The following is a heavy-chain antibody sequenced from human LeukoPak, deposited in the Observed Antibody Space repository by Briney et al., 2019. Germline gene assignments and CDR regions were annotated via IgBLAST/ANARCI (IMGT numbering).Heavy chain of an antibody. Sequence: SETLSLTCTVSGGSISRGSYNWNWIRQPAGKGLEWIGRIYTSGSTNYNPSLKSRVTISVDTSKNQFSLKLSSVTAADTAVYYCARESERITIFGVVSNFDYWGQGTLVTVSS. D-gene: IGHD3-3*01. J-gene: IGHJ4*02. CDR3: ARESERITIFGVVSNFDY. CDR2: IYTSGST. CDR1: GGSISRGSYN. V-gene: IGHV4-61*02.